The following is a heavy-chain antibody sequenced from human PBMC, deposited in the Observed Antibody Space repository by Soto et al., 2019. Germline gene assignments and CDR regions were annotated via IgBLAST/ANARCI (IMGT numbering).Heavy chain of an antibody. CDR2: IYPGDSDT. CDR1: GYSFTSYW. J-gene: IGHJ4*02. CDR3: ARTPKSTVTTSRRLYYFDY. D-gene: IGHD4-17*01. V-gene: IGHV5-51*03. Sequence: PGKSLKISCKGSGYSFTSYWIGWVRQMPGKGLEWMGIIYPGDSDTRYSPSFQGQVTISADKSISTAYLQWSSLKASDTAMYYCARTPKSTVTTSRRLYYFDYWGQGTLVTVSS.